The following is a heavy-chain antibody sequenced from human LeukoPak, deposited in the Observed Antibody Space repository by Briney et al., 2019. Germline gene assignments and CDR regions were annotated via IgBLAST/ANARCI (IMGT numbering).Heavy chain of an antibody. D-gene: IGHD2-15*01. CDR2: MSYGGTYK. J-gene: IGHJ3*02. V-gene: IGHV3-30-3*01. CDR1: GFTFSSYA. CDR3: ARSRGSPNSGEDAFDI. Sequence: GGSLRLSCAASGFTFSSYAMHWVRQAPGKGLGWVAVMSYGGTYKYYADSVKGRFTISRDNSKNTVYLQMNSLRGEDTAVYYYARSRGSPNSGEDAFDIWGQGTVVTVSS.